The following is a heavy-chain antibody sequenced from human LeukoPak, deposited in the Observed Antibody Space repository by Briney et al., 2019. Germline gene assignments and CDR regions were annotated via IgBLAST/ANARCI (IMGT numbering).Heavy chain of an antibody. Sequence: PSETLSLTCTVSGGSISSYYWSWIRQPPGKGLEWIGYIYYSGSTNYNPSLKSRVTISVDTSKNQFSLKLSSVTAADTAVYYCARDRRWEPSPDAFDIWGQGTMVTVSS. CDR3: ARDRRWEPSPDAFDI. D-gene: IGHD1-26*01. V-gene: IGHV4-59*01. CDR2: IYYSGST. CDR1: GGSISSYY. J-gene: IGHJ3*02.